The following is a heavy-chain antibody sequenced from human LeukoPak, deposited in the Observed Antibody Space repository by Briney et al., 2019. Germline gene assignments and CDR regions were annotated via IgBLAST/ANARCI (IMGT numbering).Heavy chain of an antibody. V-gene: IGHV1-18*01. CDR2: ISGYNGNT. J-gene: IGHJ4*02. CDR3: ARGSRGGDRYWGY. D-gene: IGHD2-21*02. CDR1: GYAFTSYG. Sequence: ASVKVSCKASGYAFTSYGISWVRQAPGQGLEWMGWISGYNGNTNYVQKLQGRVTMTTDTSTNTAYMELRSLSSDDTAVYYCARGSRGGDRYWGYWGQGTLVTVSS.